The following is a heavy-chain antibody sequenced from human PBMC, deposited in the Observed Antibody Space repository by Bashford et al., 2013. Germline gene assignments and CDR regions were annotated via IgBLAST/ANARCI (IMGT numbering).Heavy chain of an antibody. Sequence: ETLSLTCTVSGGSISSSSYYWGWIRQPPGKGLEWIGSIYYSGSTYYNPSLKSRVTISVDTSKNQFSLKLSSVTAADTAVYYCASREGTWYTAMVWNYYYGMDVWGQGTTVTVSS. CDR3: ASREGTWYTAMVWNYYYGMDV. D-gene: IGHD5-18*01. CDR2: IYYSGST. CDR1: GGSISSSSYY. J-gene: IGHJ6*02. V-gene: IGHV4-39*01.